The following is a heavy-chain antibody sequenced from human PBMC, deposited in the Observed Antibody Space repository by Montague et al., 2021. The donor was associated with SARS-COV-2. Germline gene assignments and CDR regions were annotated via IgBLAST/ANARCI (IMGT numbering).Heavy chain of an antibody. J-gene: IGHJ3*02. D-gene: IGHD2-8*01. Sequence: SETLSLTCAVYGGSFSGYYWSWIRQPPGKGLEWIGEINHSGSTNYNPSLKSRVTISVDTSKNQFSLKLSSVTAADTAVYYCARAKGFLVLMVYVMGAFDIWGQGTMVTVSS. CDR2: INHSGST. CDR3: ARAKGFLVLMVYVMGAFDI. CDR1: GGSFSGYY. V-gene: IGHV4-34*01.